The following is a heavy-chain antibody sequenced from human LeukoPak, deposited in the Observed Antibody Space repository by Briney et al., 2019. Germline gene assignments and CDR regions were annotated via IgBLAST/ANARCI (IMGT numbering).Heavy chain of an antibody. CDR2: IYPGDYDT. CDR3: ARYFCSSTSCSNWFDP. V-gene: IGHV5-51*01. Sequence: GESLKISCKGSGYSFTSYWIGWVRQMPGKGLEWMGIIYPGDYDTRYSPSFQGQVTISADKSISTAYLQWSSLKASDTAMYYCARYFCSSTSCSNWFDPWGQGTLVTVSS. D-gene: IGHD2-2*01. J-gene: IGHJ5*02. CDR1: GYSFTSYW.